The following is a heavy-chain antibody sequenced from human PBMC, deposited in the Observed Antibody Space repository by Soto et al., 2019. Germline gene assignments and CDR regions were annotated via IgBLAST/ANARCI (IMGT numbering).Heavy chain of an antibody. J-gene: IGHJ6*02. Sequence: VKVSCKASGYTFTSYDINWVRQATGQGLEWMGWMNPNSGNTGYAQKFQGRVTMTRNTSISTAYMELSSLRSEDTAVYYCAVGRSVAGRYYYYYGMDVWGQGTTVTVSS. CDR2: MNPNSGNT. V-gene: IGHV1-8*01. D-gene: IGHD6-19*01. CDR3: AVGRSVAGRYYYYYGMDV. CDR1: GYTFTSYD.